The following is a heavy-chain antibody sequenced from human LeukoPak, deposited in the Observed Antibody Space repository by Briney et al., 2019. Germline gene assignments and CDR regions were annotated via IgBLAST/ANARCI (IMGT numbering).Heavy chain of an antibody. CDR2: SSAYNGNT. CDR1: GYTFTSYG. CDR3: ARDTPSSIAALTIFDY. D-gene: IGHD6-6*01. Sequence: ASVKVSCKASGYTFTSYGISWVRQAPGQGLEWMGWSSAYNGNTNYAQKLQGRVTMTTDTSTSTAYMELRSLRSDDTAVYYCARDTPSSIAALTIFDYWGQGTLVTVSS. V-gene: IGHV1-18*01. J-gene: IGHJ4*02.